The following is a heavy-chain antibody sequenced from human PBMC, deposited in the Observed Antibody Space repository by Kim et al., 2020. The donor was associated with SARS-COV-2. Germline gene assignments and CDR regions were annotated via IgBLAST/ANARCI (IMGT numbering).Heavy chain of an antibody. D-gene: IGHD6-19*01. V-gene: IGHV4-34*01. J-gene: IGHJ6*03. CDR1: GGSFSGYY. CDR2: INHSGST. CDR3: ARGTRQWLVRGPYYYYMDV. Sequence: SETLSLTCAVYGGSFSGYYWSWIRQPPGKGLEWIGEINHSGSTNYNPSLKGLVTISVDTSKNQFSLKLSSVTAADTAVYYCARGTRQWLVRGPYYYYMDVWGKGTTVTVSS.